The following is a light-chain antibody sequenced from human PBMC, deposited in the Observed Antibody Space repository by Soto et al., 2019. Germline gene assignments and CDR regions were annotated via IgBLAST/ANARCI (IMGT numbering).Light chain of an antibody. Sequence: DIQVTQFPSSLYASVGDRITITCRASQAIGNYLAWYQQKPGKVPKLLIYAASTLQPGVPSRFSGSRSGTDFTLTVSSLQPEDVATYYCQQSYSTPRTFGQGTKLEIK. CDR2: AAS. J-gene: IGKJ2*01. V-gene: IGKV1-27*01. CDR1: QAIGNY. CDR3: QQSYSTPRT.